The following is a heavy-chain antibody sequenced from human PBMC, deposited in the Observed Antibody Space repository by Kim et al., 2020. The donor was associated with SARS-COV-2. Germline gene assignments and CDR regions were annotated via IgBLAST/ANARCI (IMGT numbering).Heavy chain of an antibody. CDR2: IYHNENT. Sequence: SETLSLTCAVSGDSTSNINWWSWVRQPPGKGLEWIGEIYHNENTNYNPSLKSRVIISLDKSKNQFSLTLNSVTAADTAVYYCARSRATTEGDYTLGYWGQGTPVTVSS. D-gene: IGHD4-17*01. J-gene: IGHJ4*02. CDR1: GDSTSNINW. CDR3: ARSRATTEGDYTLGY. V-gene: IGHV4-4*02.